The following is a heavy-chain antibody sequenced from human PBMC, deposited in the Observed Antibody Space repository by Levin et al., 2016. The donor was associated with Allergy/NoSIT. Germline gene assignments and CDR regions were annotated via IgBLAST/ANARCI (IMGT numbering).Heavy chain of an antibody. CDR2: ITSTSSYI. D-gene: IGHD5-18*01. CDR3: ARVRRGYSYGYGAFDI. V-gene: IGHV3-21*01. Sequence: VRQAPGKGLEWVSSITSTSSYIYYADSVKGRFTISRDNAKNSLHLQMNSLRAEDTAVYYCARVRRGYSYGYGAFDIWGQGTMVTVSS. J-gene: IGHJ3*02.